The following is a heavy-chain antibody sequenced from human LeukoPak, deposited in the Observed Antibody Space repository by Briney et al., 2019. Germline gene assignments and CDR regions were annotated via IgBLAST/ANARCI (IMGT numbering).Heavy chain of an antibody. D-gene: IGHD3-22*01. CDR3: ARAQYYYDSSGSTTIDY. J-gene: IGHJ4*02. CDR1: GGSISSYY. V-gene: IGHV4-59*01. Sequence: SETLSLTCTVSGGSISSYYWSWIRQPPGKGLEWIGYIYYSGSTNYNPSLKSRVTISVDTSKNQFSLKLSSVTAADTAVYYCARAQYYYDSSGSTTIDYSGQGTLVTVSS. CDR2: IYYSGST.